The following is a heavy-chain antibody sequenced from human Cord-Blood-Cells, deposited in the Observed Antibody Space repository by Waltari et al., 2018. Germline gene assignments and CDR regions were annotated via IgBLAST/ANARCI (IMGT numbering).Heavy chain of an antibody. J-gene: IGHJ4*02. CDR2: INHSGRT. D-gene: IGHD3-9*01. CDR3: ARGMVRYFDWLCY. CDR1: GGSFSGYY. Sequence: QVQLQQWGAGLLKPSETLSLTCAVYGGSFSGYYWSWIRQPPGKGLEWIGEINHSGRTNYNPSLKSRVTISVDTSKNQFSLKLSSVTAADTAVYYCARGMVRYFDWLCYWGQGTLVTVSS. V-gene: IGHV4-34*01.